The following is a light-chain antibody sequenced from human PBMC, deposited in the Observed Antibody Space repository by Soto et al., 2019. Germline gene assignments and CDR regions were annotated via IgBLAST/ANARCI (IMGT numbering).Light chain of an antibody. CDR1: QSVTTQ. V-gene: IGKV3-20*01. J-gene: IGKJ1*01. Sequence: IVLIQSPGTLSLFPGERATLSCRASQSVTTQLAWYQQKPGQAPRLIIHGASSRATGVPDRITGSGSGTDFTLSISRLEPEDFAVYYCQQYGGSTRTFGQGTKVDIK. CDR3: QQYGGSTRT. CDR2: GAS.